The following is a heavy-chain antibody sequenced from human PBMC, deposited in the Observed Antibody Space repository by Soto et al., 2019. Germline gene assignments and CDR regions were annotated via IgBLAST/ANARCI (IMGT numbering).Heavy chain of an antibody. Sequence: QVQLVQSGAEVKKPGSSVKVSCKASGGTFSSYTISWVRQAPGQGLEWMGRIIPILGIANYAQKFQGRVTITAATSPSTAYMELSSLRSEDTAVYYCARDGGIAAAEYWGQGTLVTVSS. D-gene: IGHD6-13*01. V-gene: IGHV1-69*08. CDR3: ARDGGIAAAEY. CDR1: GGTFSSYT. CDR2: IIPILGIA. J-gene: IGHJ4*02.